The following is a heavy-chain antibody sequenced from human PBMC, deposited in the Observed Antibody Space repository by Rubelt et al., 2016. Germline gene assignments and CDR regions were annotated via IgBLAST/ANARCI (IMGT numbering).Heavy chain of an antibody. V-gene: IGHV4-30-2*01. CDR3: ARGSLYGSGVGDWFDP. CDR1: GGSISSGGYS. Sequence: QLQLQESGSGLVKPSQTLSLTCAVSGGSISSGGYSWSWIRQPPGKGLEWIGYIYHSGSTYYNPSLKSRVTISVDRSKNQFSLKLSSVTAADTAVYYCARGSLYGSGVGDWFDPWGQGTLVTVSS. J-gene: IGHJ5*02. CDR2: IYHSGST. D-gene: IGHD3-10*01.